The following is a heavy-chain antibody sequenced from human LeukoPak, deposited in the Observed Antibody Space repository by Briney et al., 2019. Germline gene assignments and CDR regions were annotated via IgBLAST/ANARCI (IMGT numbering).Heavy chain of an antibody. D-gene: IGHD6-19*01. CDR3: ARSYSSGWYAGFDY. CDR2: IYSGGST. V-gene: IGHV3-53*01. Sequence: GGSLRLSCAASGFTVSSDYMSWVRQAPGKGLEWVSVIYSGGSTYYADSVKGRFTISRDNSKNTLYLQMNSLRAEDTAVYYCARSYSSGWYAGFDYWGQGTLVTVSS. J-gene: IGHJ4*02. CDR1: GFTVSSDY.